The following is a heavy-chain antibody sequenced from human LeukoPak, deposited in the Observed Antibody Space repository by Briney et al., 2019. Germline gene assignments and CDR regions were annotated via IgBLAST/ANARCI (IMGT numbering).Heavy chain of an antibody. Sequence: GESLKISCKGSGYSFTSYWIGWVRQMPGKGLEWMGIIYPGDSDTRYSPSFQGQATISADKSISTAYLQWSSLKASDTAMYYCARPEKVDSSGYFLSDDAFDIWGQGTMVTVSS. CDR3: ARPEKVDSSGYFLSDDAFDI. V-gene: IGHV5-51*01. J-gene: IGHJ3*02. CDR2: IYPGDSDT. D-gene: IGHD3-22*01. CDR1: GYSFTSYW.